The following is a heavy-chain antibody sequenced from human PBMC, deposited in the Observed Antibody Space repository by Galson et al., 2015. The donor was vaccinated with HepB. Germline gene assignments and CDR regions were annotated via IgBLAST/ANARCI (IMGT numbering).Heavy chain of an antibody. CDR2: IKSKTDGGTT. J-gene: IGHJ4*02. D-gene: IGHD7-27*01. CDR3: TTALNWGAALSDY. V-gene: IGHV3-15*07. CDR1: GFTFSNAW. Sequence: SLRLSCAASGFTFSNAWMNWVRQAPGKGLEWVGRIKSKTDGGTTDYAAPVKGRFTISRDDSKNTLYLQMNSLKTEDTAVYYCTTALNWGAALSDYWGQGTLVTVSS.